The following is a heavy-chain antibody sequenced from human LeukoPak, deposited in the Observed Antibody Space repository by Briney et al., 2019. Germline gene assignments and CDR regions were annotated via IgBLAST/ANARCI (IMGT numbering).Heavy chain of an antibody. D-gene: IGHD6-19*01. CDR1: GGSISSYY. CDR2: IYYSGIT. CDR3: AREGSGAAGTFDY. Sequence: SETLSLTCAVSGGSISSYYWAWIRQPPGKGLEWIGYIYYSGITDYNPSLKSRVTMSVDTSKNQFSLKLTSVTAADTAVYYCAREGSGAAGTFDYWGQGTLVTVSS. J-gene: IGHJ4*02. V-gene: IGHV4-59*01.